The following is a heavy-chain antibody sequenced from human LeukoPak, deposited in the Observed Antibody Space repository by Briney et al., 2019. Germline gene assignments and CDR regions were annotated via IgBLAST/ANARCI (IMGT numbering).Heavy chain of an antibody. V-gene: IGHV4-34*01. CDR1: GGSISSYY. CDR3: ARGAKFGSY. D-gene: IGHD3-10*02. CDR2: INHSGST. J-gene: IGHJ4*02. Sequence: PSETLSLTCTVSGGSISSYYWSWIRQPPGKGLEWIGEINHSGSTNYNPSLKSRVTISVDTSKNQFSLKLSSVTAADTAVYYCARGAKFGSYWGQGTLVTVSS.